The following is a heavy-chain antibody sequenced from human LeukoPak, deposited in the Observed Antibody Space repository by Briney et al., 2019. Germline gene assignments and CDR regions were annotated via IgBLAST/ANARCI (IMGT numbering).Heavy chain of an antibody. Sequence: GGSLRLSCAASGFTFSSYSMNWVRQAPGKGLEWVSSISSSSSYIYYADSVKGRFTISRDNAKNSLYLQMNSLGAEDTAVYYCVRRGLVPAFDIWGQGTMVTVTS. J-gene: IGHJ3*02. V-gene: IGHV3-21*01. CDR3: VRRGLVPAFDI. CDR2: ISSSSSYI. D-gene: IGHD3-10*02. CDR1: GFTFSSYS.